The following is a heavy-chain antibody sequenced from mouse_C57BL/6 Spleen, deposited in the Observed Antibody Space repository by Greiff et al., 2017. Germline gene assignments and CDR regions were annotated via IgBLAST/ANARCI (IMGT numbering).Heavy chain of an antibody. V-gene: IGHV1-82*01. Sequence: VQLQQSGPELVKPGASVKISCKASGYAFSSSWMNWVKQRPGKGLEWIGRIYPGDGDTNYNGKFKGKATLTADKSSSTAYMQLSSLTSEDSAVYFCAKVNWDVNFDYWGQGTTLTVSS. CDR2: IYPGDGDT. CDR3: AKVNWDVNFDY. J-gene: IGHJ2*01. CDR1: GYAFSSSW. D-gene: IGHD4-1*01.